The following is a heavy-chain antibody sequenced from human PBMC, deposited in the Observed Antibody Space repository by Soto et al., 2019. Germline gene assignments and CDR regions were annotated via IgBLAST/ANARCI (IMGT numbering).Heavy chain of an antibody. CDR2: MYYSGTT. Sequence: QVQLQESGPGLVKLSQTLSLTCTVSGASISSGGYYWSWIRQHPGKGLEWIGYMYYSGTTYYNPSLKGRVTVSLDTSKNQFSLTLSSVTAAATAVYYCARLGYCSNTDCGPVGPWGQGILATVSS. J-gene: IGHJ5*02. CDR1: GASISSGGYY. V-gene: IGHV4-31*03. D-gene: IGHD2-2*01. CDR3: ARLGYCSNTDCGPVGP.